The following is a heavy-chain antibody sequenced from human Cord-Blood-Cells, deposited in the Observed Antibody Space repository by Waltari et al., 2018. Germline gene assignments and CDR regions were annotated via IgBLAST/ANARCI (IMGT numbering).Heavy chain of an antibody. J-gene: IGHJ4*02. CDR1: GGSISSYY. CDR3: ARNYCGGDCYYFDY. Sequence: QVQLQESGPGLVKPSETLSLTCTVSGGSISSYYWSWIRQPPGKGLEWIGYIYYSGSTNYTPSPKRRVTISVDTSKNQFSLKLSSVTAADTAVYYCARNYCGGDCYYFDYWGQGTLVTVSS. CDR2: IYYSGST. V-gene: IGHV4-59*01. D-gene: IGHD2-21*01.